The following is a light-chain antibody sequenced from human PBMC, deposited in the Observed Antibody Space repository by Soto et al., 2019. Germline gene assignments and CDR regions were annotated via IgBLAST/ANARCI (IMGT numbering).Light chain of an antibody. CDR2: DVS. Sequence: QSALTQPASVSGSPGQSITISCTGTSSDVGGYNYVSWYQQHPGKAPKLMIYDVSNRPSGVSNRFSGSKSGNTASLTISGLQAEDDADYYCSSYTSSSTVFGTGTKLTVL. V-gene: IGLV2-14*01. CDR1: SSDVGGYNY. J-gene: IGLJ1*01. CDR3: SSYTSSSTV.